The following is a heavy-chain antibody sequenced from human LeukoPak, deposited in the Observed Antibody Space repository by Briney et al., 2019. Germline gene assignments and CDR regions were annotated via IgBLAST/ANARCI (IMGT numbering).Heavy chain of an antibody. CDR2: INGDGSYT. CDR1: GFTFSSYW. V-gene: IGHV3-74*01. Sequence: PGGSQTLSCAASGFTFSSYWMHWVRQAPGKGLVWVSHINGDGSYTSYADSVKGRFTISRDNAKNSLYLQMNSLRDEDTALYYCVTDTSMGGLFDYWGQGTLVTVSS. D-gene: IGHD5-18*01. CDR3: VTDTSMGGLFDY. J-gene: IGHJ4*02.